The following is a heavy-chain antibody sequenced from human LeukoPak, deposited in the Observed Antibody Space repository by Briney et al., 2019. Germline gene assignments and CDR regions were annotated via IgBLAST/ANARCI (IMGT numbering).Heavy chain of an antibody. D-gene: IGHD2-8*01. J-gene: IGHJ4*02. CDR2: ITDSGGRT. Sequence: GGSLRLSCAASGFTFSSYAMSWVRQAPGMGLEWVSVITDSGGRTYYADSVKGRFTISRDNPKNTLYLQMKSLRAEDTAVYYCARDLGYTHGFGYWGQGTLVTVSS. CDR3: ARDLGYTHGFGY. CDR1: GFTFSSYA. V-gene: IGHV3-23*01.